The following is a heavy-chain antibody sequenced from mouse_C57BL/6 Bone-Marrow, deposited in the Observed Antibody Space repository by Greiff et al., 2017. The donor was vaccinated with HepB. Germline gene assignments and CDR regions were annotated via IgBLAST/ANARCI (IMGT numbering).Heavy chain of an antibody. Sequence: VHVKQSGTVLARPGASVKMSCKTSGYTFTSYWMHWVKQRPGQGLEWIGAIYPGNSDTSYNQKFKGKAKLTAVTSASTAYMELSSLTNEDSAVYYCTRSTTVVASDYWGQGTTLTVSS. CDR2: IYPGNSDT. J-gene: IGHJ2*01. D-gene: IGHD1-1*01. V-gene: IGHV1-5*01. CDR1: GYTFTSYW. CDR3: TRSTTVVASDY.